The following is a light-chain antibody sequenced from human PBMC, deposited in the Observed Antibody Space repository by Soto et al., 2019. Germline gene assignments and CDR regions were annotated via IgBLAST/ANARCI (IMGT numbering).Light chain of an antibody. J-gene: IGKJ3*01. CDR1: QSVSRNY. V-gene: IGKV3-20*01. Sequence: EMVLTQSPGTLSLSPGERATLSCWASQSVSRNYLAWYQHKPGQAPRLLISAASIRATGIPDRFSGSGSATDLPLTISRLEPEDVAVYYCQQYAWSPLTFGPGTKVDIK. CDR3: QQYAWSPLT. CDR2: AAS.